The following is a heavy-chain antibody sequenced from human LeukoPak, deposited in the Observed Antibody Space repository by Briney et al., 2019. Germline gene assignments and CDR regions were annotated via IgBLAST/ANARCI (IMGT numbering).Heavy chain of an antibody. CDR3: ARAPSEKGAKGLYFDY. V-gene: IGHV3-11*04. CDR2: ISSSGSTI. D-gene: IGHD1-26*01. CDR1: GFTFSDYY. J-gene: IGHJ4*02. Sequence: GGSLRLSCAASGFTFSDYYMSWIRQAPGKGLEWASYISSSGSTIYYADSVKGRFTISRDNAKNSLYLQMNGLRAEDTAVYYCARAPSEKGAKGLYFDYWGQGTLVTVSS.